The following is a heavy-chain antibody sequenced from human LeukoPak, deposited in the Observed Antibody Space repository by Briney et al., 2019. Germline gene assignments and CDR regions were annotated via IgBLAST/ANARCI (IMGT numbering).Heavy chain of an antibody. CDR2: FDPEDGET. CDR1: GYTLTELS. CDR3: ARVGPGGAYYYDSSGSS. Sequence: ASVKVSCKVSGYTLTELSMHWVRQAPGKGLEWMGGFDPEDGETIYAQKFQGRVTMTEDTSTDTAYMELRSLRSDDTAVYYCARVGPGGAYYYDSSGSSWGQGTLVTVSS. V-gene: IGHV1-24*01. D-gene: IGHD3-22*01. J-gene: IGHJ5*02.